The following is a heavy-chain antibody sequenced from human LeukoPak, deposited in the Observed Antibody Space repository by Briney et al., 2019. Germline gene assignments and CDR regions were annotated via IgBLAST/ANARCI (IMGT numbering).Heavy chain of an antibody. CDR2: IYTSGST. Sequence: SETLSLTCTVSGGSISSGSYYWCWIRQPAGKGLEWIGRIYTSGSTNYNPSLKSRVTISVDTSKNQFSLKLSSVTAADTAVYYCARESLRMTTVVTRDFDYWGQGTLVTVSS. D-gene: IGHD4-23*01. CDR3: ARESLRMTTVVTRDFDY. V-gene: IGHV4-61*02. CDR1: GGSISSGSYY. J-gene: IGHJ4*02.